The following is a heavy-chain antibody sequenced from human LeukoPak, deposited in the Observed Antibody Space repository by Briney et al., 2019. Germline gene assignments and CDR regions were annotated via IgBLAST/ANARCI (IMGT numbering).Heavy chain of an antibody. Sequence: GGSLRLSCAASGFTFSDYYMSWIRQAPGKGLEWVSCISGSSTYTNYAESVKGRFTISRDNAKNLLYLQMNSLRAEDTAVYHCARDCTSTSCYVFDYWGQGTLVSVSS. CDR3: ARDCTSTSCYVFDY. CDR1: GFTFSDYY. CDR2: ISGSSTYT. D-gene: IGHD2-2*01. J-gene: IGHJ4*02. V-gene: IGHV3-11*05.